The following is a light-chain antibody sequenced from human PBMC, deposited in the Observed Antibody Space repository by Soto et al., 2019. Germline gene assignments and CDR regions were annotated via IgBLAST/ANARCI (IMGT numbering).Light chain of an antibody. CDR2: GAS. J-gene: IGKJ2*01. CDR1: QSVSSA. Sequence: EIVMTQSPATLSVSPGERATLSCRASQSVSSALAWYQHNPGRAPRLLIYGASTRATGIPARFSGRGSGTEFTLTISSLQSVDFAVYYCQQYNNWPPYTFGQGTKLEIK. CDR3: QQYNNWPPYT. V-gene: IGKV3-15*01.